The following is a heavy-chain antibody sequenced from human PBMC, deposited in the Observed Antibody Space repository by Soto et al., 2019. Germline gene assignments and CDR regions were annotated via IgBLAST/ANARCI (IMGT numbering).Heavy chain of an antibody. D-gene: IGHD3-9*01. CDR1: GFTFSSYS. CDR2: ISSSSSTI. CDR3: ARDRPHYDILTGYDRYYYYGMDV. Sequence: VGSLRLSCAASGFTFSSYSMNWVRQAPGKGLEWVSYISSSSSTIYYADSVKGRFTISRDNAKNSLYLQMNSLRDEDTAVYYCARDRPHYDILTGYDRYYYYGMDVWGQGTTVTVSS. V-gene: IGHV3-48*02. J-gene: IGHJ6*02.